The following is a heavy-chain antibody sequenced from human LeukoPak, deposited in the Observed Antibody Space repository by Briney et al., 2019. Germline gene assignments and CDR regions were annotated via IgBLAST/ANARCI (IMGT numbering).Heavy chain of an antibody. D-gene: IGHD4-17*01. J-gene: IGHJ6*02. CDR1: GFTFSRYA. Sequence: GGSLRLSCAASGFTFSRYAMTWVRQAPGKGLEWVSGTSGGGGNTYYADSVKGRLTISRDNSKNTLYLQMNSLTAEDTAVYYCAKDRDFGDPYYYYGMDVWGQGTTVTVSS. V-gene: IGHV3-23*01. CDR3: AKDRDFGDPYYYYGMDV. CDR2: TSGGGGNT.